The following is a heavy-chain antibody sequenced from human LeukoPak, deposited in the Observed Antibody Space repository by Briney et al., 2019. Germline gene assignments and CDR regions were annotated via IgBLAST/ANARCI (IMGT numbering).Heavy chain of an antibody. CDR1: GFTFSSYS. D-gene: IGHD2-21*02. J-gene: IGHJ4*02. V-gene: IGHV3-21*01. Sequence: PGGSLRLSCAASGFTFSSYSMNWVRQAPGKGLEWGSSISSSSSYIYYADSVKGRFAISRDNAKNSLYLQMNSLRAEDTAVYYCARASLAYCGGDCYFDYWGQGTLVTVSS. CDR3: ARASLAYCGGDCYFDY. CDR2: ISSSSSYI.